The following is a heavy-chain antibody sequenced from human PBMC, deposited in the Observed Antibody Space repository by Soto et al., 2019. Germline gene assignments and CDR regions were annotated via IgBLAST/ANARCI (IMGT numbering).Heavy chain of an antibody. J-gene: IGHJ5*02. Sequence: ASVKVSCKASGYTFTSYGISCVRQAPGQGLEWMGWISAYNGNTNYAQKLQGRVTMTTDTSTSTAYMELRSLRSDDTAVYYCARVLLGYCSSTSCYEGNNWFDPWGQGTLVTVSS. CDR3: ARVLLGYCSSTSCYEGNNWFDP. CDR1: GYTFTSYG. D-gene: IGHD2-2*01. V-gene: IGHV1-18*01. CDR2: ISAYNGNT.